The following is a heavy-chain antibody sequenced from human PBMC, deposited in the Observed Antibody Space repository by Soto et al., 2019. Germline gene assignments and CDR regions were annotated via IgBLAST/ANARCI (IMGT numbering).Heavy chain of an antibody. V-gene: IGHV4-30-2*01. D-gene: IGHD3-10*01. CDR3: ARGKTNYFFDL. J-gene: IGHJ4*02. Sequence: PSETLSLTCVVSGGSISRGDFSCTWIRQPPGKGLEWVGYIYRSGSTYYNPSLKSPVSISLDKSKNQFSLNLTSVTAADTAVYYCARGKTNYFFDLWGQGHLVTVSS. CDR2: IYRSGST. CDR1: GGSISRGDFS.